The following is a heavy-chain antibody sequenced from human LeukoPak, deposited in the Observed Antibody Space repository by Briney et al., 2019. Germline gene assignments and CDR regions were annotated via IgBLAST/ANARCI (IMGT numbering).Heavy chain of an antibody. CDR3: ARDRPTYGSGDNYFDY. V-gene: IGHV1-69*05. CDR1: GYTFTSYG. D-gene: IGHD3-10*01. CDR2: IIPIFGTA. Sequence: SVKVSCKASGYTFTSYGISWVRQAPGQGLERMGRIIPIFGTANYAQKFQGRVTITTDESTSTAYMELSSLRSEDTAVYYCARDRPTYGSGDNYFDYWGQGTLVTVSS. J-gene: IGHJ4*02.